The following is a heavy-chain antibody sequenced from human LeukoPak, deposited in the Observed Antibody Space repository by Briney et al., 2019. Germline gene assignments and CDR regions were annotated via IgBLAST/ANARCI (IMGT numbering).Heavy chain of an antibody. CDR3: ARASGSGPVVVAASYYYYMDV. CDR2: INLSGST. V-gene: IGHV4-34*01. D-gene: IGHD2-15*01. Sequence: SETLSLTCAVYGGSFSGYDWSWIRQPPGKWLEWIGEINLSGSTNYNPSLKSRVTISVDTSKNQFSLKPSSVTAADTAVYYCARASGSGPVVVAASYYYYMDVWGKGTPVTVSS. J-gene: IGHJ6*03. CDR1: GGSFSGYD.